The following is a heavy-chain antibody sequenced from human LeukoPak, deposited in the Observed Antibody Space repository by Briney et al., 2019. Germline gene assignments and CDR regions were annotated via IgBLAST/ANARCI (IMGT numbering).Heavy chain of an antibody. CDR2: IYSGGST. Sequence: GGSLRLSCAASGFTVSSNYMSWVRQAPGKGLEWVSVIYSGGSTYYADSVKGRFTISRDNSKNTLYLQMNSLRAEDTAVCYCARDTIVVVPAASSGPNYYYYYGMDVWGQGTTVTVSS. D-gene: IGHD2-2*01. CDR3: ARDTIVVVPAASSGPNYYYYYGMDV. J-gene: IGHJ6*02. CDR1: GFTVSSNY. V-gene: IGHV3-66*01.